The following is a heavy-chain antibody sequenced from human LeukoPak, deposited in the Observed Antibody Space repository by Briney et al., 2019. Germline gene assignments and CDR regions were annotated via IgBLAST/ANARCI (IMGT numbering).Heavy chain of an antibody. CDR2: IISHGGST. CDR3: ARVKMGATVSDYYYYYMDV. CDR1: GFSFSSYT. V-gene: IGHV3-64*01. D-gene: IGHD1-26*01. Sequence: GGSLRLSCAASGFSFSSYTMHWVRQAPGKGLEYVSAIISHGGSTHYTNSVRGRFTISRDNSKNTLYLQVGSLRAEDMAVYYCARVKMGATVSDYYYYYMDVWGKGTTVTVSS. J-gene: IGHJ6*03.